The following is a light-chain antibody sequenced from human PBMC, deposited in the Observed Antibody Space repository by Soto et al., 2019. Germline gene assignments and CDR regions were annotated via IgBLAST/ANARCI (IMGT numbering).Light chain of an antibody. CDR3: QQYASSPGT. Sequence: EIVLTQSPGTLSLAPGEGATLSCRASQSVKSSYLAWYQQKPGQAPRLLIFGTSNRATGIPDRFRGGGSGKDFTLTISSLEPEDFAVYYCQQYASSPGTFGQGTKVQIK. CDR2: GTS. CDR1: QSVKSSY. V-gene: IGKV3-20*01. J-gene: IGKJ1*01.